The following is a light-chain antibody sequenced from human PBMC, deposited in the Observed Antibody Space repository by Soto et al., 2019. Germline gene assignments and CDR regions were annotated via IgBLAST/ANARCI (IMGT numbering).Light chain of an antibody. CDR1: ETINKY. CDR2: TAS. J-gene: IGKJ1*01. V-gene: IGKV1-39*01. Sequence: DIQMTQSPYYLSASVGDRITITCRASETINKYLNWYQQQPGKAPKLVIYTASSLQDGVPSRFSGSGTGTDVTLTISCLQPDDFATYYCQQSYNTPCTLGQGTKVEIQ. CDR3: QQSYNTPCT.